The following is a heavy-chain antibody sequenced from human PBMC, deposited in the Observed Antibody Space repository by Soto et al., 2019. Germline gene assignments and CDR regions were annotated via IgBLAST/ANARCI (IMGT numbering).Heavy chain of an antibody. D-gene: IGHD2-2*01. V-gene: IGHV4-59*01. J-gene: IGHJ5*02. CDR2: IYYSGST. CDR3: ARDEEGTRWFDP. CDR1: GGSISSYY. Sequence: SETLSLTCTVSGGSISSYYWSWIRQPPGKGLEWIGYIYYSGSTNYNPSLKSRVTISVDTSKNQFSLKLSSVTAADTAVYYCARDEEGTRWFDPWGQGTLVTVSS.